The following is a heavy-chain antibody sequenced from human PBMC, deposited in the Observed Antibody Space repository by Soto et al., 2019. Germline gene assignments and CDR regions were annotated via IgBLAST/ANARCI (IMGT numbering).Heavy chain of an antibody. CDR1: GGSFSGYY. V-gene: IGHV4-34*01. CDR2: INHSGST. CDR3: ARECPNWFDP. Sequence: QVQLQQWGAGLLKPSETLSLTCAVYGGSFSGYYWSWIRQPPGKGLDWIGEINHSGSTNYNPSLKSRVTLSVDTSKNQFSLKLSSVTAADTAVYYCARECPNWFDPWGQGTLVTVSS. J-gene: IGHJ5*02. D-gene: IGHD2-2*01.